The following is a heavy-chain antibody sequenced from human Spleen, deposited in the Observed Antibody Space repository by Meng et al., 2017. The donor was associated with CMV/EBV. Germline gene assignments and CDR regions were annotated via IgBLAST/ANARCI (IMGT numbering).Heavy chain of an antibody. D-gene: IGHD1-1*01. CDR3: ARVAPGPQPYWYFDL. CDR1: GFTVSSKY. CDR2: IYSGGTT. J-gene: IGHJ2*01. Sequence: GESLKISCAASGFTVSSKYMSWVRQAPGKGLEWVSVIYSGGTTYYADSVKGRFTISRDNSKNTLYLQMNSLRVEDTAVYYCARVAPGPQPYWYFDLWGRGTLVTVSS. V-gene: IGHV3-53*05.